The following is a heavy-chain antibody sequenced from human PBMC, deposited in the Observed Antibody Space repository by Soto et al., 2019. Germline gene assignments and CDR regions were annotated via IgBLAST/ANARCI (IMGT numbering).Heavy chain of an antibody. Sequence: QVQLQESGPGLVKPSQTLSLTCTVSGGSISSGGYYWSWIRQHPGKGLEWIGYIYYSGSTYYNPSLKSRVTISVDTSKNQFSLKLGSVTAADTAVYYCARGPIITMVRGVIIPTLDGYYFDYWGQGTLVTVSS. D-gene: IGHD3-10*01. J-gene: IGHJ4*02. CDR3: ARGPIITMVRGVIIPTLDGYYFDY. CDR2: IYYSGST. V-gene: IGHV4-31*03. CDR1: GGSISSGGYY.